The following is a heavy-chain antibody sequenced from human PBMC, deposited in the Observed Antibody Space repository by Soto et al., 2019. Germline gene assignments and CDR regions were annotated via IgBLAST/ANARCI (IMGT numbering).Heavy chain of an antibody. CDR3: ARRGIMVRGVHWFDP. CDR1: GGSISSSSYY. V-gene: IGHV4-39*01. J-gene: IGHJ5*02. Sequence: SETLSLTCTVSGGSISSSSYYWGWIRQPPGKGLEWIGSIYYSGSTYYNPSLKSRVTISVDTSKNQFSLKLSSVTAADTAVYYYARRGIMVRGVHWFDPWGQGTLVTVSS. D-gene: IGHD3-10*01. CDR2: IYYSGST.